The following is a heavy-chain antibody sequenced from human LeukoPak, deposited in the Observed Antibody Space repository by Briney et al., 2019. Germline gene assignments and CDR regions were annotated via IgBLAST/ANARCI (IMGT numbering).Heavy chain of an antibody. J-gene: IGHJ4*02. V-gene: IGHV4-4*02. CDR3: ARVEQQLQVYDY. D-gene: IGHD6-13*01. Sequence: PSESLSLTCAVSGGSISSSNWWSWVRQPPGKGLEWIGEIYHSGSTNYNPSLKSRVTISVDKPKNQFSLKLSSVTAADTAVYYCARVEQQLQVYDYWGQGTLVTVSS. CDR2: IYHSGST. CDR1: GGSISSSNW.